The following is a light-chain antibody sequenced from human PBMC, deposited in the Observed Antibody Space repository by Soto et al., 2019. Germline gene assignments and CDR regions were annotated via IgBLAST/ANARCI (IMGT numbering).Light chain of an antibody. J-gene: IGLJ1*01. Sequence: QSALTQPASVSGSPGQSITISCTGTSSDVGGYNYVSWYQHHPGKAPKLIIYDVSNRPSGVSNHFSASKSGNTASLTISGLQAEDEADYYCSSYTSSGAPHYVLGTGTKVTVL. CDR1: SSDVGGYNY. CDR2: DVS. V-gene: IGLV2-14*03. CDR3: SSYTSSGAPHYV.